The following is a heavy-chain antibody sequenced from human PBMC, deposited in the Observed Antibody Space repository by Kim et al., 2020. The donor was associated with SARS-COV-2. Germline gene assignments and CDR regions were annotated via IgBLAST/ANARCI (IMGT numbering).Heavy chain of an antibody. CDR3: AKGSIAAAGPPWGWFDP. CDR1: GFTFDDYA. CDR2: ISWNSGSI. Sequence: GGSLRLSCAASGFTFDDYAMHWVRQAPGKGLEWVSGISWNSGSIGYADSVKGRFTISRDNAKNSLYLQMNSLRAEDTALYYCAKGSIAAAGPPWGWFDPWGQGTLVTVSS. V-gene: IGHV3-9*01. D-gene: IGHD6-13*01. J-gene: IGHJ5*02.